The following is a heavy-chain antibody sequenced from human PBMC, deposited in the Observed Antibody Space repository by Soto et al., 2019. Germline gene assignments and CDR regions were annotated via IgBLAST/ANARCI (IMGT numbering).Heavy chain of an antibody. J-gene: IGHJ4*02. CDR1: CGSFSGYY. CDR3: ARGCGSGSCYFDY. Sequence: SSETVSLTCAVCCGSFSGYYWSWIRQPPGKGLEWIGEINHSGSTNYNPSLKSRVTISVDTSKNQFSLKLSSVTAADTAVYYCARGCGSGSCYFDYWGQGTLVTVSS. CDR2: INHSGST. D-gene: IGHD2-15*01. V-gene: IGHV4-34*01.